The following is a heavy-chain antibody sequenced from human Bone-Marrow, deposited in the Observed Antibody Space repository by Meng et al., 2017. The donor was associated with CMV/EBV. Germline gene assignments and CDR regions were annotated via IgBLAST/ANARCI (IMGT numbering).Heavy chain of an antibody. CDR3: AKVPVMGGFGY. Sequence: GESLKISCAASGFTFSSYAMSWVRQAPGKGLEWVSAISGSGGSTYYADSVKGRFTISRDNSKKTLYLQMNRLRAEDTAVYYCAKVPVMGGFGYCGEGTLVTVSS. CDR1: GFTFSSYA. V-gene: IGHV3-23*01. D-gene: IGHD2-8*01. CDR2: ISGSGGST. J-gene: IGHJ4*02.